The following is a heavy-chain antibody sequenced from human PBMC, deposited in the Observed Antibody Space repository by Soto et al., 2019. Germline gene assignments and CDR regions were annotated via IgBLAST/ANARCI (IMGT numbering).Heavy chain of an antibody. CDR1: GFIFSNFA. CDR3: AKNYYFDN. Sequence: GGSLRLSCGASGFIFSNFAMSWVRQAPGKGLEWVSSINRGDAGIYYADSVKGRFTISRDDSKNTLSLQMNSLRAEDTAIYYCAKNYYFDNWGQGALVTVSS. J-gene: IGHJ4*02. CDR2: INRGDAGI. V-gene: IGHV3-23*01.